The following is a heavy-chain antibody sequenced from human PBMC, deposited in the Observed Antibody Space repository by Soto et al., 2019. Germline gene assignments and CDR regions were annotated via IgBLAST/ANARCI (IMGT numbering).Heavy chain of an antibody. CDR2: IGGSGGNT. Sequence: PGGSLRLSCAASGFTFSTCAMGWVRQAPGKGLAWVSAIGGSGGNTYYTDSVKGRFTISRDNSKNTLYLQMNSLRAEDTAVYYCAKTDEAVAGTVYGNWGQGTLVTVSS. D-gene: IGHD6-19*01. CDR3: AKTDEAVAGTVYGN. J-gene: IGHJ4*02. V-gene: IGHV3-23*01. CDR1: GFTFSTCA.